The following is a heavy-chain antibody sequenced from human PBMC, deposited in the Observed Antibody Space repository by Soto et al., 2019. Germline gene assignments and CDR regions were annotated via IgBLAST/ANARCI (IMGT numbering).Heavy chain of an antibody. J-gene: IGHJ4*02. CDR1: GGSISSSNW. V-gene: IGHV4-4*02. CDR3: ARDKGYSSGWDRQLSFDY. D-gene: IGHD6-19*01. Sequence: PSETLSLTCAVSGGSISSSNWWSWVRQPPGKGLEWIGEIYHSGSTNYNPSLKSRVTISVDKSKNQFSLKLSSVTAADTAVYYCARDKGYSSGWDRQLSFDYWGQGTLVTVSS. CDR2: IYHSGST.